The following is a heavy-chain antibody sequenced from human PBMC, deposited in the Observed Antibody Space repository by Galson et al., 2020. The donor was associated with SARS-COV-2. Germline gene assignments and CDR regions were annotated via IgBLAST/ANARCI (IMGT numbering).Heavy chain of an antibody. D-gene: IGHD3-10*01. V-gene: IGHV1-18*01. J-gene: IGHJ4*02. CDR2: ISGYTGHT. CDR3: ARDRRITLDRGTRPRPIDY. CDR1: GYNFRSDG. Sequence: GESLKISCRASGYNFRSDGISWVRQAPEQRLEWMGWISGYTGHTSYAQKFQGRVTMTTDTSTNTAYMELKSLTSDDTAVYYCARDRRITLDRGTRPRPIDYWGQGTLVTVSS.